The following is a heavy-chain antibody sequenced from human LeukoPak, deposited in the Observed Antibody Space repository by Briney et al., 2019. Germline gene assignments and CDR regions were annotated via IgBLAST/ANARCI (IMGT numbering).Heavy chain of an antibody. CDR1: VGSTSSISYS. CDR3: ARQGRAVAVAGTSS. Sequence: PESLSLSCTLSVGSTSSISYSCGWSRPPAGRGLEWVGSIYYSGSTYYNPSLKSRVTISVDTSKNQSSLKLSSVTAADTAVYHCARQGRAVAVAGTSSWGQGTLVTVSS. D-gene: IGHD6-19*01. CDR2: IYYSGST. J-gene: IGHJ4*02. V-gene: IGHV4-39*01.